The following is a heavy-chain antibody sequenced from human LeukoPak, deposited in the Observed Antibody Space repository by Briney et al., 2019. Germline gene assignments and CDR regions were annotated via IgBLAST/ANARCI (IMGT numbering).Heavy chain of an antibody. D-gene: IGHD3-22*01. J-gene: IGHJ4*02. Sequence: PGGSLRLSCAASGFTFSRYAMSWVRPAPGEGLVWVSAISGSGGSTYYADSVKGRFTISRDNSKNTLYLQMNSLRAEDTAVYYCAKAPHFYDSSGYYYFDYWGQGTLVTVSS. V-gene: IGHV3-23*01. CDR3: AKAPHFYDSSGYYYFDY. CDR2: ISGSGGST. CDR1: GFTFSRYA.